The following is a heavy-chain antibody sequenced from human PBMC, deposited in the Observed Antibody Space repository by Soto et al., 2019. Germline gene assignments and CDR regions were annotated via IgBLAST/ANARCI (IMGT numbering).Heavy chain of an antibody. V-gene: IGHV3-21*01. CDR3: ARGALYNDFWSGYPSDY. Sequence: EVQLVESGGGLVKPGGSLRLSCAASGFTFSSYSMNWVRQAPGKGLEWVSSIGGSSTSVYYADSVTGRFTISRDNAQDSLSLQMNSLSAADTAVYYCARGALYNDFWSGYPSDYWGQGTLVTVS. CDR2: IGGSSTSV. D-gene: IGHD3-3*01. J-gene: IGHJ4*02. CDR1: GFTFSSYS.